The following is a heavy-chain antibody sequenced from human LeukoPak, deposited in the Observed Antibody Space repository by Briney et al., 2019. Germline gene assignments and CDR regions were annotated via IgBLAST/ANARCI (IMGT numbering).Heavy chain of an antibody. J-gene: IGHJ4*02. CDR1: GFTFSSHW. CDR2: INSDGSST. V-gene: IGHV3-74*01. D-gene: IGHD2-15*01. Sequence: GGSLRLSCAASGFTFSSHWMHWVRQAPGEGLVWVSRINSDGSSTSYADSVKGRFTIPRDNAKNTLYLQMNSLRAEDTAIYYCAREMVVNPYWGQGTLVTVSS. CDR3: AREMVVNPY.